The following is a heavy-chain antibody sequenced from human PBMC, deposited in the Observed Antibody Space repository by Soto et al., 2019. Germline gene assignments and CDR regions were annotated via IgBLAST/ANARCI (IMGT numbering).Heavy chain of an antibody. CDR3: ARTTSMVENFDY. CDR2: IYYSGST. V-gene: IGHV4-59*08. Sequence: SETLSLTCTVSGGSISSYYWSWIRQPPGKGLEWIGYIYYSGSTNYNPPLKSRVTISVDTSKNQFSLKLSSVTAADTAVYYCARTTSMVENFDYWGQGTLVTVSS. D-gene: IGHD5-18*01. J-gene: IGHJ4*02. CDR1: GGSISSYY.